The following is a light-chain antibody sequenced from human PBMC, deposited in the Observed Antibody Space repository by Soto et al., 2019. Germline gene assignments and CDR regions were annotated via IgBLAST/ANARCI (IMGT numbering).Light chain of an antibody. CDR3: QSYASSLSVV. J-gene: IGLJ2*01. CDR2: GNS. CDR1: SSNIGAGYD. V-gene: IGLV1-40*01. Sequence: QSVLTQPPSVSGAPGQRVTISCTGSSSNIGAGYDVHWYQQLPGTAPKLLIEGNSNRPSGVPDRFSGSKSGTSASLAITGFPPEDDGDYYCQSYASSLSVVFGGGTQLTVL.